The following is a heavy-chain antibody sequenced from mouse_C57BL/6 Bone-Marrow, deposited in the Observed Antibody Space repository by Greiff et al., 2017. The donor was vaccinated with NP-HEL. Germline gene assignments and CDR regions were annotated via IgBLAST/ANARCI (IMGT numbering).Heavy chain of an antibody. D-gene: IGHD2-1*01. CDR1: GYTFTDHT. CDR2: IYPGDGST. J-gene: IGHJ3*01. Sequence: QVQLQQSDAELVKPGASVKISCKVSGYTFTDHTIHWMKQRPEQGLEWIGYIYPGDGSTKYNEKFKGKATLTADKSSSTAYMQLISLTTEDSAVYYCARGGYYGPSVAYWGQGTLVTVSA. CDR3: ARGGYYGPSVAY. V-gene: IGHV1-78*01.